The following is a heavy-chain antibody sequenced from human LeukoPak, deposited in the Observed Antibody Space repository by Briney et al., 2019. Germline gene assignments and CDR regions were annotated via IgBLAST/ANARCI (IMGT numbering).Heavy chain of an antibody. CDR3: AHNGWYSIDN. D-gene: IGHD6-19*01. Sequence: SETLSLTCALSGGSFFGYHWTWLRQSPGKGLQWIGEVYRSGSTNFNPSLKSRVTISVDTSKNQFSLKLSSVTAADTAVYYCAHNGWYSIDNWGQGTLVTVSS. V-gene: IGHV4-34*01. CDR2: VYRSGST. J-gene: IGHJ4*02. CDR1: GGSFFGYH.